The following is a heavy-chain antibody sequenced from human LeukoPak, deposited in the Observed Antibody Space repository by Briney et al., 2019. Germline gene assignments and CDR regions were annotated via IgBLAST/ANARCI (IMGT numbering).Heavy chain of an antibody. CDR3: ARLVDTLSGASNDY. J-gene: IGHJ4*02. CDR2: ISYDGSNK. D-gene: IGHD5-18*01. Sequence: GGSLRLSCAASGFTFSNYAMHWVRQAPGKGLEWVAVISYDGSNKYYADSVKGRFTISRDNSKNTLYLQMNSLRAEDTSVYYCARLVDTLSGASNDYWGQGTLVTVSS. CDR1: GFTFSNYA. V-gene: IGHV3-30-3*01.